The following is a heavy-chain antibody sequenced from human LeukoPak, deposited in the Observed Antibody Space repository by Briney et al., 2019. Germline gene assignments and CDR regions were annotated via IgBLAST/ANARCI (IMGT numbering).Heavy chain of an antibody. Sequence: PSETLSLTCTVSGGSISSSSYYWGWIRQPPGKGLEWIGSIYYSGSTYYNPSLKSRVTISVDTSKNQFSLKLSSVTAADTAVYYCSRQSWSWHHFDYWRQGTLVTVSS. J-gene: IGHJ4*02. CDR1: GGSISSSSYY. V-gene: IGHV4-39*01. CDR3: SRQSWSWHHFDY. D-gene: IGHD1-26*01. CDR2: IYYSGST.